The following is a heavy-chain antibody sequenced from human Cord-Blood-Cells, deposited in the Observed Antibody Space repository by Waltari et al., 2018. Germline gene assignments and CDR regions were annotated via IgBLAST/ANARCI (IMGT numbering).Heavy chain of an antibody. V-gene: IGHV4-34*01. D-gene: IGHD6-19*01. CDR1: GGSFSGYY. CDR2: INHSGST. J-gene: IGHJ4*02. Sequence: QVQLQQWGAGLLKPSETLSLTCAVYGGSFSGYYWSWIRQPPGKGLEWIGEINHSGSTNHNPSLKSRVTISVDTSKNQFSLKLSSMTAADTAVYYCARVGRYSSGWYTGGSDYWGQGTLVTVSS. CDR3: ARVGRYSSGWYTGGSDY.